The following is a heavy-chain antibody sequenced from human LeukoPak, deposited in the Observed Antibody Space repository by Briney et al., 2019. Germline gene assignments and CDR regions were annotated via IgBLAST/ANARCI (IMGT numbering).Heavy chain of an antibody. CDR3: ARDGYSGSDAL. CDR1: GFTFSSYW. Sequence: GSLRLSCAASGFTFSSYWMSWIRQPPGKGLEWIGYIYHSGSTNYNPSLKSRVTISVDTSQNQFYLKLSSVTAADTAVYYCARDGYSGSDALWGQGTLVTVSS. V-gene: IGHV4-59*01. J-gene: IGHJ4*02. D-gene: IGHD5-12*01. CDR2: IYHSGST.